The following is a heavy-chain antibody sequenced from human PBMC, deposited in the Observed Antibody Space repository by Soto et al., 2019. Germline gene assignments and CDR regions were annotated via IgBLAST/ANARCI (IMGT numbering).Heavy chain of an antibody. CDR3: ASTTMIVVAHSY. J-gene: IGHJ4*02. V-gene: IGHV4-39*01. CDR1: GGSISSSSYY. CDR2: IYYSGST. Sequence: SETLSLTFTVSGGSISSSSYYWGWIRQPPGKGLEWIGSIYYSGSTYYNPSLKSRVTISVDTSKNQFSLKLSSVTAADTAVYYCASTTMIVVAHSYWGQGTLVTVSS. D-gene: IGHD3-22*01.